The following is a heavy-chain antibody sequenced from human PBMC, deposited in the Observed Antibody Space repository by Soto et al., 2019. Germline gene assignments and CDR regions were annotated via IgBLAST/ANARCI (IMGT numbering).Heavy chain of an antibody. CDR3: ARAHGTSWYNWFDP. Sequence: SVKVSCKASGGNFTNFGISWVRQAPGQGLEWMGGIIPLFGTTNYAHKFRGRVTVTADESTSTVYMELNSLRSEDTAMYYCARAHGTSWYNWFDPWGQGTLITVSS. J-gene: IGHJ5*02. CDR2: IIPLFGTT. V-gene: IGHV1-69*13. CDR1: GGNFTNFG. D-gene: IGHD1-26*01.